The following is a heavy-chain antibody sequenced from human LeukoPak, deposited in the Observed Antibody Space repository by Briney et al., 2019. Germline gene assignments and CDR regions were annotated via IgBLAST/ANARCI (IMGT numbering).Heavy chain of an antibody. Sequence: PSGTLSLTCTVSGDSISSYYWSWIRQPPGKGLEWIGYIYYSGSTKYNPSLKSRVTISVDTSKNQFSLKLSSVTAADTAVYYCARVRSYPWGRYYYYMDVWGKGTTVTISS. CDR3: ARVRSYPWGRYYYYMDV. CDR1: GDSISSYY. V-gene: IGHV4-59*01. D-gene: IGHD7-27*01. CDR2: IYYSGST. J-gene: IGHJ6*03.